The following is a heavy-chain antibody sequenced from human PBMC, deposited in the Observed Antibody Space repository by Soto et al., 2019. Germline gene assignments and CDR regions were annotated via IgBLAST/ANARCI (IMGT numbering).Heavy chain of an antibody. CDR1: GDSITSGMYS. D-gene: IGHD3-16*01. CDR2: IHVTGYT. J-gene: IGHJ4*02. V-gene: IGHV4-30-2*01. Sequence: QLMLQESGSGLVRPSQTLSLTCTVSGDSITSGMYSWSWIRQAPGKGMEWIGNIHVTGYTAFSPSLRRRVTMSVATSRNQFALNLNSVTAAATAVYFCARGGALRPNGHVPLDFWGQGTLVTVSS. CDR3: ARGGALRPNGHVPLDF.